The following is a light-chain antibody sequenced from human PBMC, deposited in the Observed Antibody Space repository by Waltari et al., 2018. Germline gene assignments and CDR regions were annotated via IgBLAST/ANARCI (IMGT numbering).Light chain of an antibody. CDR2: EGT. Sequence: QSALTQPASVSGSPGQSITISCTVTSSDVGSYTLVSWYQQHPGKAPKLMIYEGTKRPSGVSNRFYGSKSGNTASLTISGLQAEDEADYYCCSYAARSTWVFGGGTKLTVL. J-gene: IGLJ3*02. V-gene: IGLV2-23*01. CDR3: CSYAARSTWV. CDR1: SSDVGSYTL.